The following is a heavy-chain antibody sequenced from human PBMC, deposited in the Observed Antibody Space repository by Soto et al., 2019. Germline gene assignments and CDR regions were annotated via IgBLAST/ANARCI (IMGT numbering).Heavy chain of an antibody. CDR2: TRNKANSYTT. CDR3: ARGLGEDYFDY. Sequence: GGSLRLSCAASGFTFSDHYMDWVRQAPGKGLEWVGRTRNKANSYTTEYAASVKGRFTISRDDSKNSLYLQMNSLKTEDTAVYYCARGLGEDYFDYWGQGTLVTVSS. J-gene: IGHJ4*02. V-gene: IGHV3-72*01. CDR1: GFTFSDHY. D-gene: IGHD3-16*01.